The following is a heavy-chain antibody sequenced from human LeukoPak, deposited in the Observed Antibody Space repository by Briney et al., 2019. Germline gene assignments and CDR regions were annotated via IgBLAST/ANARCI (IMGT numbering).Heavy chain of an antibody. CDR1: GFTFSSYS. V-gene: IGHV3-21*01. CDR2: ISSSSSYI. Sequence: GGSLRLSCAASGFTFSSYSMNWVRQAPGKGLEWVSSISSSSSYIYYADSVKGRFTISRDNAKNSLDLQMNSLSAEDTAVYYCAREHIVVVVAATQDLCMDVWGQGTTVNVSS. J-gene: IGHJ6*02. CDR3: AREHIVVVVAATQDLCMDV. D-gene: IGHD2-15*01.